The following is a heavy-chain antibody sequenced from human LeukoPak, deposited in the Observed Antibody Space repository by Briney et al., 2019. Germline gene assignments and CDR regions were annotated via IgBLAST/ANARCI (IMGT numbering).Heavy chain of an antibody. V-gene: IGHV3-74*01. Sequence: GGSLRLSCAASGFTFSSYWMHWVRQAPGKGLVWVSRINSDGSSTSYADSVKGRFTISRDTSENTLYLQMNSLRAEDTAVYYCARVETGITIVRYYFDSWGQGTLVTVSS. CDR3: ARVETGITIVRYYFDS. J-gene: IGHJ4*02. CDR2: INSDGSST. D-gene: IGHD3-10*01. CDR1: GFTFSSYW.